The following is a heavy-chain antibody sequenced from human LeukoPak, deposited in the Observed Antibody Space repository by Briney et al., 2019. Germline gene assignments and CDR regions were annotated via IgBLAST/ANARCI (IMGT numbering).Heavy chain of an antibody. CDR3: ARGLYYYDSSGWDAFDI. CDR1: GFTFSSYG. V-gene: IGHV3-20*04. J-gene: IGHJ3*02. CDR2: INWNGGST. D-gene: IGHD3-22*01. Sequence: GGSLRLSCAASGFTFSSYGMSWVRQAPGKGLEWVSGINWNGGSTGYADSVKGRFTISRDNAKNSLYLQMNSLRAADTALYYCARGLYYYDSSGWDAFDIWGQGTMVTVSS.